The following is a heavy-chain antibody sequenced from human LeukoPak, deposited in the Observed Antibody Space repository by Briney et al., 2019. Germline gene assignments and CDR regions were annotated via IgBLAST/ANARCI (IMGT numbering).Heavy chain of an antibody. V-gene: IGHV4-59*01. Sequence: PSETLSLTCTVPGGSISNYWWSWIRQPPGKGLEWIGYVFDSGGTNYNPSLKSRVTISVDTSKKQFSLKLSSVTAADTAVYYRARGYSSSWNYFDYWGQGTLVTVSS. CDR2: VFDSGGT. CDR1: GGSISNYW. J-gene: IGHJ4*02. CDR3: ARGYSSSWNYFDY. D-gene: IGHD6-13*01.